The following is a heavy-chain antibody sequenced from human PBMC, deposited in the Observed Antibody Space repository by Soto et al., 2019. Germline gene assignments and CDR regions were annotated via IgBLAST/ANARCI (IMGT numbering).Heavy chain of an antibody. CDR3: ARVEYSSSGTPAGYGMDG. CDR2: INPSGGST. J-gene: IGHJ6*02. D-gene: IGHD6-6*01. V-gene: IGHV1-46*01. Sequence: ASVKVSCKASGYTFTSYYMHWVRQAPGQGLEWMGIINPSGGSTSYAQKFQGRVTMTRDTSTSTVYMELSSLRSEDTAVYYCARVEYSSSGTPAGYGMDGWGQGTTVIVSS. CDR1: GYTFTSYY.